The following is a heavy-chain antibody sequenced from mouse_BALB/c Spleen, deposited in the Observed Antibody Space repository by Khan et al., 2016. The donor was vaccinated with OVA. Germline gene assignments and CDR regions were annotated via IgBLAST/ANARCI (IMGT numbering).Heavy chain of an antibody. CDR2: IWAGGST. Sequence: QVQLKESGPGLVAPSQRLSITCTVSGFSLTSYGVYWVRQTPGKGLEWLGIIWAGGSTNYNSALMSRLSIRKDNSKSQVFLKMNRLKTVDTAINYCVRDDGWGNYAIDYWGQGTSVTFSS. V-gene: IGHV2-9*02. J-gene: IGHJ4*01. D-gene: IGHD2-3*01. CDR3: VRDDGWGNYAIDY. CDR1: GFSLTSYG.